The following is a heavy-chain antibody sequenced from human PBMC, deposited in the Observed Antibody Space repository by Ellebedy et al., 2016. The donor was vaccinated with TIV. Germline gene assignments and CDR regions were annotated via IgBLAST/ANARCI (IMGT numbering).Heavy chain of an antibody. J-gene: IGHJ5*02. Sequence: PGGSLRLSCVGSGFTFSDDYMTWIRQAPGQGLEWISYISGSSSYTNYAESVKGRFIISRDNAKSSVYLQMNSLRVDDTAMYYCARSDGARNSGPWGQGTLVTVSS. V-gene: IGHV3-11*06. CDR2: ISGSSSYT. CDR1: GFTFSDDY. CDR3: ARSDGARNSGP. D-gene: IGHD4/OR15-4a*01.